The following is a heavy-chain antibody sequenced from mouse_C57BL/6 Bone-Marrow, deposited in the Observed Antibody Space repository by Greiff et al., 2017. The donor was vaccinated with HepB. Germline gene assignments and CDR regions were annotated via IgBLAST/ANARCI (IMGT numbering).Heavy chain of an antibody. CDR3: ATTVVATDWYFEV. CDR2: INHNYGTT. CDR1: GYSFTDYN. V-gene: IGHV1-39*01. Sequence: VQLQQSGPELVKPGASVKISCKASGYSFTDYNMNWVKQSNGKSLEWIGVINHNYGTTSYNQKFKGKATLTVDQSSSTAYMQLNSLTSEDSAVYYCATTVVATDWYFEVWGTGTTVTVSS. J-gene: IGHJ1*03. D-gene: IGHD1-1*01.